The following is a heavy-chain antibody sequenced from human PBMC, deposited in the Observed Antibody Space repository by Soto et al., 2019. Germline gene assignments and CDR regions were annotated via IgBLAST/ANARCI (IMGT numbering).Heavy chain of an antibody. D-gene: IGHD1-7*01. CDR3: ASQLQVSRRKNDFHF. V-gene: IGHV3-11*01. CDR1: GFNFGDIY. Sequence: QVQLVESGGALVKPGGSLRLSCAASGFNFGDIYISWIRQAPGKGLEWVSFISATGETTYYADSVKGRFTISRDNAQKSLYLQINSLRDEDTAIYYCASQLQVSRRKNDFHFWGQGTLVTVSS. CDR2: ISATGETT. J-gene: IGHJ4*02.